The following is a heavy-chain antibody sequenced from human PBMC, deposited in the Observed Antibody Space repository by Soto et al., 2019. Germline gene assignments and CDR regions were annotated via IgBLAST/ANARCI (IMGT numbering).Heavy chain of an antibody. CDR2: ISGSGGST. J-gene: IGHJ4*02. V-gene: IGHV3-23*01. CDR3: ARAPQRYYDILTGYYISFDY. CDR1: GFPFSSYA. D-gene: IGHD3-9*01. Sequence: GGSLRLSCAASGFPFSSYAMSWVRQAPGKGLEWVSAISGSGGSTYYADSVKGRFTISRDNSKNTLYLQMNSLRAEDTAVYYCARAPQRYYDILTGYYISFDYWGQGTLVTVSS.